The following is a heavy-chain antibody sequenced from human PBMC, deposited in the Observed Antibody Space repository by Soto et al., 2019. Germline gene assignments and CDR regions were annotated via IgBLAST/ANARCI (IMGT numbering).Heavy chain of an antibody. CDR1: GGSISSSSYY. D-gene: IGHD3-10*01. J-gene: IGHJ6*02. CDR2: IYYSGST. Sequence: SSETLSLTCTVSGGSISSSSYYWGWIRQPPGKGLEWIGSIYYSGSTYYNPSLKSRVTISVDTSKNQFSLKLSSVTAADTAVYYCARQVGVRGVIIGYYYYGMDVWGQGTTVTVSS. CDR3: ARQVGVRGVIIGYYYYGMDV. V-gene: IGHV4-39*01.